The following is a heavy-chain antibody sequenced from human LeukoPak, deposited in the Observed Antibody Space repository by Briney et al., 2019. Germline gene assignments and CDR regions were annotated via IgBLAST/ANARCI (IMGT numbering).Heavy chain of an antibody. J-gene: IGHJ4*02. Sequence: GGSLRLSCAASGFSFSSYWMSWVRQAPGKGLEWTSNIKQDGSEKYYVDSVKGRFTISRDNAKNSLYLQMNSLRAEDTAVYYCASKGRYFDWLTPPHYWGQGTLVTVSS. D-gene: IGHD3-9*01. V-gene: IGHV3-7*01. CDR3: ASKGRYFDWLTPPHY. CDR1: GFSFSSYW. CDR2: IKQDGSEK.